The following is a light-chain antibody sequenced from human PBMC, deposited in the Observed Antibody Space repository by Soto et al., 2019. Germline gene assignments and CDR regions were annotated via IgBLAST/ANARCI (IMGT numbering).Light chain of an antibody. Sequence: QSALTQPASVSGSPGQSITISCTGTSSDVGGYNYVSWYQQHPGNVPKLMIYEVSSRPAGVSNRFSGSKSGNTASLTISGLQAEDEADYYCSSYTSSSTLFGGGTKLTVL. CDR3: SSYTSSSTL. J-gene: IGLJ3*02. V-gene: IGLV2-14*01. CDR1: SSDVGGYNY. CDR2: EVS.